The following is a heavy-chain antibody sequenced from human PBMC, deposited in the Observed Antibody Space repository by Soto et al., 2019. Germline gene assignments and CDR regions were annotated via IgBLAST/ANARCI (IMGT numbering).Heavy chain of an antibody. CDR2: INHSGST. CDR3: ARVAVPGRGWPY. Sequence: SSETLSLTCAVYGGSFSGYYWSWIRQPPGKGLEWIGEINHSGSTNYNPSLKSRVTISVDTSKNQFSLKLSSVTAADTAVYYCARVAVPGRGWPYWGQGTLVTVSS. J-gene: IGHJ4*02. CDR1: GGSFSGYY. V-gene: IGHV4-34*01. D-gene: IGHD6-19*01.